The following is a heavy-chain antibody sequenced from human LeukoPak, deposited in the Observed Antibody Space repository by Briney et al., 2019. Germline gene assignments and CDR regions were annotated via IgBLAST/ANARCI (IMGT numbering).Heavy chain of an antibody. Sequence: ASVKVSCKASGGTFSSYAISWVRQAPGQGLEWMGGIIPIFGTANYAQKFQGRVTITADESTSTAYMELSSLRSEDTAVYYCASEDSSGYYAPYYYYGMDAWGQGTTVTVSS. CDR1: GGTFSSYA. D-gene: IGHD3-22*01. CDR2: IIPIFGTA. J-gene: IGHJ6*02. CDR3: ASEDSSGYYAPYYYYGMDA. V-gene: IGHV1-69*13.